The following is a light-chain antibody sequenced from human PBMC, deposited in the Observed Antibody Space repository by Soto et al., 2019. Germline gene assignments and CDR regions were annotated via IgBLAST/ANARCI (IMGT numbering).Light chain of an antibody. J-gene: IGKJ1*01. CDR1: QSISSC. V-gene: IGKV1-5*03. CDR2: KAS. CDR3: QQRKKYIT. Sequence: DIEMTQSPSTLSVSLGDRVTISCRASQSISSCLAWYQQKPGKAPKLLIYKASSLDTGIPARFSGSGSGTDFTLTISSLEPDDFAVYYCQQRKKYITFGQGTQLEIK.